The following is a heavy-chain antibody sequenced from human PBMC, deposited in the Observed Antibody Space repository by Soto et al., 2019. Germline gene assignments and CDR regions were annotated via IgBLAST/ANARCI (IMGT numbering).Heavy chain of an antibody. CDR2: IDPSDSYT. CDR1: GYSFTSYW. D-gene: IGHD6-6*01. J-gene: IGHJ6*02. CDR3: ATSEYSSSREGMDV. Sequence: GESLKISCKGSGYSFTSYWISWVRQMPGKGLEWMGRIDPSDSYTNYSPSFQGHVTISADKSISTAYLQWSSLKASDTAMYYCATSEYSSSREGMDVWGQGTTVTVSS. V-gene: IGHV5-10-1*01.